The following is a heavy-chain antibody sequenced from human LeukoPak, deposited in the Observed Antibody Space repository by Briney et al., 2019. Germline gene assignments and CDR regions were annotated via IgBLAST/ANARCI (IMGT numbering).Heavy chain of an antibody. J-gene: IGHJ6*03. CDR1: GDSVSSNSAA. V-gene: IGHV6-1*01. D-gene: IGHD3-10*01. Sequence: SQTLSLTCAISGDSVSSNSAAWNWIRQSPSRGLEWLRMTYYRSKWYNDYAVSVESRITINLDTSKNQFSLQLRSVTPEDTAVYYCAREPTPLLWFGELAFEVLAPETGGSYYYMDVWGKGTTVTVSS. CDR2: TYYRSKWYN. CDR3: AREPTPLLWFGELAFEVLAPETGGSYYYMDV.